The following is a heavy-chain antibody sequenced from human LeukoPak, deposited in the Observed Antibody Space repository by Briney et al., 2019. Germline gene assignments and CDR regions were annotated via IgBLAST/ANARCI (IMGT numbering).Heavy chain of an antibody. CDR2: IKQDGSEK. J-gene: IGHJ3*02. CDR3: ARLGTDDAFDI. D-gene: IGHD1-7*01. V-gene: IGHV3-7*01. CDR1: GFTFSSYW. Sequence: GGSLRLSCAASGFTFSSYWMSWVRQAPGKGLEWVANIKQDGSEKYYVDSVKGRFTISRDNAKSSLYLQMNSLRAEDTAVYYCARLGTDDAFDIWGQGTMVTVSS.